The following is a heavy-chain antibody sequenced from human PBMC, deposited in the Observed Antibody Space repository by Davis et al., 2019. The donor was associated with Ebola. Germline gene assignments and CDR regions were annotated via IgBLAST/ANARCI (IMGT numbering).Heavy chain of an antibody. V-gene: IGHV5-51*01. D-gene: IGHD1-20*01. CDR3: ATLRRTITGMDDAFDI. Sequence: GESLKISCKGSGYSFTTYWIGWVRQKPGKGLEWMGIIYTGDSDTRYSPSFRGQVTISADKSIKTAYLQWSSLKASDTAMYYCATLRRTITGMDDAFDIWGQGTMVTVSS. J-gene: IGHJ3*02. CDR2: IYTGDSDT. CDR1: GYSFTTYW.